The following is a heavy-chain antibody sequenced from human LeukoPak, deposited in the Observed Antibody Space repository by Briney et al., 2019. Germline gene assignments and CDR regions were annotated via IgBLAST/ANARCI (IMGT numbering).Heavy chain of an antibody. D-gene: IGHD6-19*01. CDR1: GFTFSSYN. CDR3: ARSSGWYSFDY. V-gene: IGHV3-21*01. J-gene: IGHJ4*02. Sequence: PGGSLRLSCAASGFTFSSYNMNWVRQAPGKGLEWVSSITSGSSYIYYADSVKGRFTISRDNAKNSLYLQMNSLRAEDTAVYYCARSSGWYSFDYWGQGTLVTVSS. CDR2: ITSGSSYI.